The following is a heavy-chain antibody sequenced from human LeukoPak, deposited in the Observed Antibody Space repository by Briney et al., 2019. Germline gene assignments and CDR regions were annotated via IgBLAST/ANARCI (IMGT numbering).Heavy chain of an antibody. J-gene: IGHJ4*02. CDR3: ARASQYYDILTGYPVFDY. CDR2: IYYSGST. D-gene: IGHD3-9*01. CDR1: GGSISSGDYY. Sequence: SQTLSLTCTVSGGSISSGDYYWSWIRQPPGKGLEWIGYIYYSGSTYYNPSLKSRVTISVDTSKNQFSLKLSSVTAADTAVYYCARASQYYDILTGYPVFDYWGQGTLVTVSS. V-gene: IGHV4-30-4*01.